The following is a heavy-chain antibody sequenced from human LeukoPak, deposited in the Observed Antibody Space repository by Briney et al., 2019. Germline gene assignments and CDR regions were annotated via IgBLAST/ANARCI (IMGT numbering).Heavy chain of an antibody. V-gene: IGHV4-34*01. J-gene: IGHJ4*02. Sequence: SETLSLTCAVYGGSFSGYYWSWIRQSPGEGLEWMGEINHSGSTNYNPSLKSRVTISVDTSKNQFSLKLSSVTATDTAVYYCARHWYSSSWYPGGDFDYWGQGTLVTVSS. CDR2: INHSGST. CDR3: ARHWYSSSWYPGGDFDY. CDR1: GGSFSGYY. D-gene: IGHD6-13*01.